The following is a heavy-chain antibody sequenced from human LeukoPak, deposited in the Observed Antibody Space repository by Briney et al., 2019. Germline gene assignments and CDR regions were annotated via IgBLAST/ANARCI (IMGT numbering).Heavy chain of an antibody. CDR2: IKQDGSEK. J-gene: IGHJ4*02. D-gene: IGHD2-15*01. CDR1: GFSFSTYW. Sequence: PGGSLRLSCAASGFSFSTYWMSWVRQAPGKGLQWVANIKQDGSEKNYVDSVKGRFTISRDNAKNSLYLQVNSLRAEDTAVYYCARGYCSGGSCYGGGFDSWGQGTLVTVSS. V-gene: IGHV3-7*04. CDR3: ARGYCSGGSCYGGGFDS.